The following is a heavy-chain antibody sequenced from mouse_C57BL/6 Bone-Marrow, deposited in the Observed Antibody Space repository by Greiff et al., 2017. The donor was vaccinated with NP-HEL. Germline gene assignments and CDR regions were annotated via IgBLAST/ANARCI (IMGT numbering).Heavy chain of an antibody. Sequence: VQLKESGGDLVKPGGSLKLSCAASGFTFSSYGMSWVRQTPDKRLEWVATISSGGSYTYYPDSVKGRFTISRDNAKNTLYLQMSSLKSEDTAMYYCARRQEAWFAYWGQGTLVTVSA. CDR2: ISSGGSYT. D-gene: IGHD3-2*01. V-gene: IGHV5-6*01. CDR1: GFTFSSYG. CDR3: ARRQEAWFAY. J-gene: IGHJ3*01.